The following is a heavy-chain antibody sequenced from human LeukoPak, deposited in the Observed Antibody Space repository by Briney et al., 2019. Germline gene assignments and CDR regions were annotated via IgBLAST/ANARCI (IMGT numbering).Heavy chain of an antibody. CDR2: ISGSSSRI. Sequence: GGSLRLSCAASGFTFSYYAMNWVRQAPGKGLEWVSYISGSSSRIDYVDSVKGRFTISRDNAKNSLFLQMNCLRDEDTAVYYCAKSKGVNTFYFDYWGQGALVTVSS. CDR1: GFTFSYYA. J-gene: IGHJ4*02. D-gene: IGHD5-18*01. CDR3: AKSKGVNTFYFDY. V-gene: IGHV3-48*02.